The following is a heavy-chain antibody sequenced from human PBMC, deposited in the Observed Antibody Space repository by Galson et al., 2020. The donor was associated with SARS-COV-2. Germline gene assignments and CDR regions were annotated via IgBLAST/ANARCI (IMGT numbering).Heavy chain of an antibody. D-gene: IGHD1-26*01. J-gene: IGHJ4*02. Sequence: GSLRLSCAASGFTFSDYTMNWLRQAPGKGLEWVSSIVSTGVYISYAASLKGRFTISRDNAKNSLYLQMNSMRAEDTAVYYCARTTVEAPGAIQSYYFDYWGQGTLVTVSS. CDR1: GFTFSDYT. CDR3: ARTTVEAPGAIQSYYFDY. CDR2: IVSTGVYI. V-gene: IGHV3-21*01.